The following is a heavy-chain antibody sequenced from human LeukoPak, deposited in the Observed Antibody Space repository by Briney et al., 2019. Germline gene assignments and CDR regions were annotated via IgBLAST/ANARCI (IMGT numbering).Heavy chain of an antibody. D-gene: IGHD4-17*01. CDR3: AILTTVPNPFDY. V-gene: IGHV3-15*01. CDR1: GFTFSNAW. Sequence: NPGGSLRLSCAASGFTFSNAWMSWVRQAPGKGLEWVGRIRRKSDGGTADYAAPVKGRFTISRDDSKNTLYLQMNSLKTEDTAVYYCAILTTVPNPFDYWGQGTLVTVSP. J-gene: IGHJ4*02. CDR2: IRRKSDGGTA.